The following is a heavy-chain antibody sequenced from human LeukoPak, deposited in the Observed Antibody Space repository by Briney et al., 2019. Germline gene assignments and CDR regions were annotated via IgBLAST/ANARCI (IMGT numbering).Heavy chain of an antibody. D-gene: IGHD1-26*01. Sequence: PSQTLSLTCTVSGGSVSSGGYYWSWIRQPPRKGLEWIGYIYHSGSTYYNPSLKSRVTISVDRSKNQFSLELSSVTATDTAVYFCATNRVGTYDRPFDIWGQGTMVTISS. CDR3: ATNRVGTYDRPFDI. V-gene: IGHV4-30-2*01. J-gene: IGHJ3*02. CDR1: GGSVSSGGYY. CDR2: IYHSGST.